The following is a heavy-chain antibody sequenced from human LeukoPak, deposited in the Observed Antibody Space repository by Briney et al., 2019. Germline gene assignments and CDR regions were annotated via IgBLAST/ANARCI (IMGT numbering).Heavy chain of an antibody. CDR3: ARDPDYYDSSGYGWFDP. CDR1: GGSISSYY. V-gene: IGHV4-59*12. Sequence: SETLSLTCTVSGGSISSYYWSWIRQPPGKGLEWIGYIYYSGSTNYNPSLKSRVTISVDTSKNQFSLKLSSVTAADTAVYYCARDPDYYDSSGYGWFDPWGQGTLVTVSS. J-gene: IGHJ5*02. D-gene: IGHD3-22*01. CDR2: IYYSGST.